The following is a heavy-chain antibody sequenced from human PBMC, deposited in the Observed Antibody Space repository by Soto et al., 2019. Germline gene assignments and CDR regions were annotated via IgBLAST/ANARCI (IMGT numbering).Heavy chain of an antibody. CDR3: AKASYYGSGSYYRSNYYYYYGMDV. Sequence: LRLSCAASGFTFSSYAMSWVRQAPGKGLEWVSAISGSGGSTYYADSVKGRFTISRDNSKNTLYLQMNSLRAEDTAVYYCAKASYYGSGSYYRSNYYYYYGMDVWGQGTTVTVSS. CDR2: ISGSGGST. D-gene: IGHD3-10*01. V-gene: IGHV3-23*01. CDR1: GFTFSSYA. J-gene: IGHJ6*02.